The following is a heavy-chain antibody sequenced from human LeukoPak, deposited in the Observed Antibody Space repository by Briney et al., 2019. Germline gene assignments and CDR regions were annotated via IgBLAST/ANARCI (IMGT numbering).Heavy chain of an antibody. Sequence: GGSLRLSCVASGVTFNNNAMTWVRQAPGKGLEWVSVISNSGGNTYYADSVKGRFTISRDNSKSTLFLQMNSLRAEDTAVYYCAKDIYGDYGGFDYWGQGTLVTVSS. CDR2: ISNSGGNT. J-gene: IGHJ4*02. CDR1: GVTFNNNA. CDR3: AKDIYGDYGGFDY. D-gene: IGHD4-17*01. V-gene: IGHV3-23*01.